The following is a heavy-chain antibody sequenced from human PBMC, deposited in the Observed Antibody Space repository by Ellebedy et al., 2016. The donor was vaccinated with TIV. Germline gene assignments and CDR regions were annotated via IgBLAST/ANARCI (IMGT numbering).Heavy chain of an antibody. V-gene: IGHV5-10-1*01. J-gene: IGHJ6*02. CDR1: GYSFTSYR. Sequence: GESLKISCEGFGYSFTSYRISWVRQMPGKGLEWMGRLDPSDSYVNHNPSFQGHVTISADKSINTAYLQWNILKASDTGMYYCARLLPTPADGDYSYYHMDVWGQGTTVTVSS. CDR2: LDPSDSYV. D-gene: IGHD2-15*01. CDR3: ARLLPTPADGDYSYYHMDV.